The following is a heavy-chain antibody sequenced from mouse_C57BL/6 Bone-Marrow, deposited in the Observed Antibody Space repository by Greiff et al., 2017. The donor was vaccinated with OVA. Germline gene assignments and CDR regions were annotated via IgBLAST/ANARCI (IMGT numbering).Heavy chain of an antibody. V-gene: IGHV5-17*01. Sequence: EVKLQESGGGLVKPGGSLKLSCAASGFTFSDYGMHWVRQAPEKGLEWVAYISSGSSTIYYADTVKGRFTISRDNAKNTLFLQMTSLRSEDTAMYYCARMWDYDYEFAYWGQGTLVTVSA. D-gene: IGHD2-4*01. CDR3: ARMWDYDYEFAY. CDR1: GFTFSDYG. CDR2: ISSGSSTI. J-gene: IGHJ3*01.